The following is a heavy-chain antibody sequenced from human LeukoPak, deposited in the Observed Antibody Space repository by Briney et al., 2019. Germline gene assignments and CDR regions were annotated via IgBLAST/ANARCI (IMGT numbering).Heavy chain of an antibody. CDR2: IYYSGNT. D-gene: IGHD3/OR15-3a*01. J-gene: IGHJ4*02. Sequence: SETLSLTCTVSGVSISSSNSYRGWIRQPPGKGLEWIGSIYYSGNTYYNASLKSQVSISIDTSKNQFSLRLTSVTAADTAVYYCARQTGSGLFILPGGQGTLVTVSS. V-gene: IGHV4-39*01. CDR3: ARQTGSGLFILP. CDR1: GVSISSSNSY.